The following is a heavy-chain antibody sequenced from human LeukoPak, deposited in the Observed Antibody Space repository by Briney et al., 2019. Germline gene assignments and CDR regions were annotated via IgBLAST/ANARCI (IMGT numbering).Heavy chain of an antibody. CDR3: ARGKTTAHVFDV. CDR1: GFPFSVYW. Sequence: GGSLRLSCAASGFPFSVYWMTWVRQAPGKGLEWVADISHDGTEFYADSVKGRFTISRDNAETSLDLQMNSLRADDTAVYYCARGKTTAHVFDVWGQGAMVTVSS. J-gene: IGHJ3*01. D-gene: IGHD1-14*01. CDR2: ISHDGTE. V-gene: IGHV3-7*01.